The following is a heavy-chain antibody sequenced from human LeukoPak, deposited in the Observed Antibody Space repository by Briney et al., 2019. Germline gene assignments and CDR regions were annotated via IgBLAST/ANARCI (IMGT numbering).Heavy chain of an antibody. J-gene: IGHJ4*02. D-gene: IGHD5-18*01. CDR2: IYSGGST. Sequence: GGSLRLSCAASGFTVSSNYMSWARQAPGKGLEWVSVIYSGGSTYYADSVKGRFTISRDNSKNTLYLQMNSLRAEDTAVYYCARSPVDTAMVTLYFDYWGQGTLVTVSS. CDR1: GFTVSSNY. CDR3: ARSPVDTAMVTLYFDY. V-gene: IGHV3-66*02.